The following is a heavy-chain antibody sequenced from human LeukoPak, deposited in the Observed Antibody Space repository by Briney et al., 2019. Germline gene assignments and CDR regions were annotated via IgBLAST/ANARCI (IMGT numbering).Heavy chain of an antibody. Sequence: PGGSLRLSCAASGFTFSSHAMHWVRQAPGKGLEYVSAISSNGGSTYYANSVKGRFTISRDNSKNTLYLQMGSLRAEDMAVYYCARGSWNYYSDYWGQGTLVTVSS. CDR2: ISSNGGST. V-gene: IGHV3-64*01. J-gene: IGHJ4*02. CDR3: ARGSWNYYSDY. CDR1: GFTFSSHA. D-gene: IGHD1-7*01.